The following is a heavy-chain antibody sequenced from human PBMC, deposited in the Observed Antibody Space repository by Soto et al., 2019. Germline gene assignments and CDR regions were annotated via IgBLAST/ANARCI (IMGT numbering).Heavy chain of an antibody. Sequence: SETLSLTCAVYGGSFSGYYWSWIRQPPGKGLEWIGEINHSGSTNYNPSLKSRVTISVDTSKNQFSLKLSSVTAADTAVYYCARDEIVVVVAARSAGQKTHLGNVQFDYWGQGTLVTVSS. CDR3: ARDEIVVVVAARSAGQKTHLGNVQFDY. V-gene: IGHV4-34*01. CDR1: GGSFSGYY. J-gene: IGHJ4*02. CDR2: INHSGST. D-gene: IGHD2-15*01.